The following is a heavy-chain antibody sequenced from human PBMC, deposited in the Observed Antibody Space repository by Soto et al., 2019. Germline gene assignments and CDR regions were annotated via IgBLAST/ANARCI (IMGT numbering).Heavy chain of an antibody. V-gene: IGHV3-53*04. D-gene: IGHD3-10*01. J-gene: IGHJ3*02. Sequence: GGSLRLSCAASGFTVSSNYMSWVRQAPGKGLEWVSVIYSGGSTYYADSVKGRFTISRHNSKNTLYLQMNSLRAEDTAVYYCARSTITMVRGVIGPDAFDIWGQGTMVTVSS. CDR1: GFTVSSNY. CDR3: ARSTITMVRGVIGPDAFDI. CDR2: IYSGGST.